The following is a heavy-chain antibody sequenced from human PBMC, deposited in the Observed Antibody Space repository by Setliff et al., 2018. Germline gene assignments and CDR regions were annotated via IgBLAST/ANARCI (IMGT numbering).Heavy chain of an antibody. CDR3: ASLGYCSSTSCWPYYYGMDV. CDR2: INAGNGNT. J-gene: IGHJ6*02. CDR1: GYTFTSYA. V-gene: IGHV1-3*01. D-gene: IGHD2-2*01. Sequence: GASVKVSCKASGYTFTSYAMHWVRQAPGQRLEWVGWINAGNGNTKYSQKFQGRVTITRDTSASTAYMELSSLRSEDTAVYYCASLGYCSSTSCWPYYYGMDVWGQGTTVTVSS.